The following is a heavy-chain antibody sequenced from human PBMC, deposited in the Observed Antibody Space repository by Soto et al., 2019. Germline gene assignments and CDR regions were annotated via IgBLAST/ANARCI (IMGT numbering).Heavy chain of an antibody. D-gene: IGHD6-13*01. CDR2: IWYDGNNK. CDR1: GFTFSSYG. CDR3: ARWGIAAGDY. V-gene: IGHV3-33*01. J-gene: IGHJ4*02. Sequence: QVQLVESGGGVVQPGRSLRLSCAASGFTFSSYGMHWVRQAPGKGLEWVAVIWYDGNNKYYADSVKGRFTISRDTSKNTLYLQMNGLRAEDTAVFYCARWGIAAGDYWGQGTLVTVSS.